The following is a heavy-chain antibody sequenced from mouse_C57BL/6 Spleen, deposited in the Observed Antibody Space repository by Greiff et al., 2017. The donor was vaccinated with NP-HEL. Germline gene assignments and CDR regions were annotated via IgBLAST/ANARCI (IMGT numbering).Heavy chain of an antibody. CDR2: ISSGGSYT. CDR3: ARRGSNYAMDY. Sequence: VQLQQSGGDLVKPGGSLKLSCAASGFTFSSYGMSWVRQTPDKRLEWVATISSGGSYTYYPDSVKGRFTISRDNAKNTLYLQMSSLKSEDTAMYYCARRGSNYAMDYWGQGTSVTVSS. CDR1: GFTFSSYG. J-gene: IGHJ4*01. D-gene: IGHD1-1*01. V-gene: IGHV5-6*01.